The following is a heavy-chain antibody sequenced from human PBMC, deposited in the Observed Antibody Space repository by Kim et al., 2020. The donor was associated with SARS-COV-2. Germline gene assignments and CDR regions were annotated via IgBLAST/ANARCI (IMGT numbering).Heavy chain of an antibody. CDR1: GYTFTSYD. V-gene: IGHV1-8*01. CDR3: ASRGNSNYYYGMDV. CDR2: MNPNSGNT. Sequence: ASVKVSCKASGYTFTSYDINWVRQATGQGLEWMGWMNPNSGNTGYAQKFQGRVTMTRNTSISTAYMELSSLRSEDTAVYYCASRGNSNYYYGMDVWGQGTTVTVSS. D-gene: IGHD4-4*01. J-gene: IGHJ6*02.